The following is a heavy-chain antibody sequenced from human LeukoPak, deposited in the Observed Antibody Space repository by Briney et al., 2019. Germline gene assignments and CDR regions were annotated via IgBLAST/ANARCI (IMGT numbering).Heavy chain of an antibody. V-gene: IGHV1-69*06. Sequence: ASVKVSCEASGGTFNFYAVTWVRQAPGQGLECMGGINPTLETPNYAEKFQGRVTFTADKSTGTAYMELTSLTSEDTAMYYCAIKYCVGITCYGPEPFDIWGQGIMVTVSS. D-gene: IGHD2-2*01. CDR2: INPTLETP. CDR3: AIKYCVGITCYGPEPFDI. J-gene: IGHJ3*02. CDR1: GGTFNFYA.